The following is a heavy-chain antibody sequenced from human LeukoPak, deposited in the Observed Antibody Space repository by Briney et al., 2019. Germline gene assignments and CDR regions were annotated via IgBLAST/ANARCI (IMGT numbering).Heavy chain of an antibody. CDR3: ARIGGGSWRNPGHWFDP. D-gene: IGHD2-15*01. CDR1: GGSITSTSDY. CDR2: IYYGGST. Sequence: SETLSLTCTVSGGSITSTSDYWGWSRQPPGKGLEWLGSIYYGGSTYDNLSLRSRVTISIDTSKNQFSLKVTSVTAADTALYYCARIGGGSWRNPGHWFDPWGQGALVTVSS. V-gene: IGHV4-39*01. J-gene: IGHJ5*02.